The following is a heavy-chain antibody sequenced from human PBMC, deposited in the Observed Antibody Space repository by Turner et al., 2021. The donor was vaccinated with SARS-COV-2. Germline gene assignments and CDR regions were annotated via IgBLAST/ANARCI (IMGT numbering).Heavy chain of an antibody. J-gene: IGHJ6*02. V-gene: IGHV3-53*02. Sequence: EVQLVETGGGLIQPGGSLRLSCAASGFTVSSNYMGWVRQAPGKGLEWVSLIYSGSSPYYADSVKGRFTISRDNSKNTLYLQMNSLRAEDTAVYYCARDDPLGGMDVWGQGTTVTVSS. CDR2: IYSGSSP. CDR1: GFTVSSNY. CDR3: ARDDPLGGMDV.